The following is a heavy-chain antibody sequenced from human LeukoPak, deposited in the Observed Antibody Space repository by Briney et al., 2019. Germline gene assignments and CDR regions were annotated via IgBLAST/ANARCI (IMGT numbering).Heavy chain of an antibody. CDR1: GGSISTYY. Sequence: SETLSLTCSVSGGSISTYYWSWIRQPPGKGLEWIGCVSYSGTTKYSPSLKSRVTISVDTSKNQFSLKLSSVTAADTAVYYCARVLRSYGDSHALEYFQHWGQGTLVTVSS. CDR2: VSYSGTT. CDR3: ARVLRSYGDSHALEYFQH. J-gene: IGHJ1*01. V-gene: IGHV4-59*12. D-gene: IGHD4-17*01.